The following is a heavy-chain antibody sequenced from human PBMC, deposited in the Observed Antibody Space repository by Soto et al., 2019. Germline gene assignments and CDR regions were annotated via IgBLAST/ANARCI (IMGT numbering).Heavy chain of an antibody. D-gene: IGHD2-2*01. V-gene: IGHV1-69*01. Sequence: QVQLVQSGAEVKKPGSSVKVSCKASGGTFGSYAISWVRQAPGQGLEWMGGIIPIPGTANYAQKFQGRVTIAADESTSTAYMELSSLRSEDKAVYYCARSQGSCTSLEIYYYYYYGMDVWGQGTTVTVSS. CDR2: IIPIPGTA. J-gene: IGHJ6*02. CDR3: ARSQGSCTSLEIYYYYYYGMDV. CDR1: GGTFGSYA.